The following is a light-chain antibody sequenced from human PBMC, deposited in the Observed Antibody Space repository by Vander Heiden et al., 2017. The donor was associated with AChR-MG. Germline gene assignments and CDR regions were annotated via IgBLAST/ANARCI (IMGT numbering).Light chain of an antibody. V-gene: IGLV1-51*01. CDR1: LSNIGNHY. J-gene: IGLJ1*01. Sequence: QSILTQPPSVSAAPGQKVTISCSGRLSNIGNHYVSWYQQLPGTAPKLLIYDDNERPSGIPDRFSGSTSGTSATLGITGLQTGDEADYYCGTWDGSVRGYVFGAGTKVTVL. CDR3: GTWDGSVRGYV. CDR2: DDN.